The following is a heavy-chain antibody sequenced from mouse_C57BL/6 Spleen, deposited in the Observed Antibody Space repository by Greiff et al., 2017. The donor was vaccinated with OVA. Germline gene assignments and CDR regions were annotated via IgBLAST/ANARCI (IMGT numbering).Heavy chain of an antibody. CDR3: TRYHYSNLYAMDY. CDR2: ISSGGDYI. J-gene: IGHJ4*01. Sequence: DVQLQESGEGLVKPGGSLKLSCAASGFTFSSYAMSWVRQTPEKRLEWVAYISSGGDYIYYADTVKGRFTISRDNARNTLYLQMSSLKSEDTAMYYCTRYHYSNLYAMDYWGQGTSVTVSS. V-gene: IGHV5-9-1*02. CDR1: GFTFSSYA. D-gene: IGHD2-5*01.